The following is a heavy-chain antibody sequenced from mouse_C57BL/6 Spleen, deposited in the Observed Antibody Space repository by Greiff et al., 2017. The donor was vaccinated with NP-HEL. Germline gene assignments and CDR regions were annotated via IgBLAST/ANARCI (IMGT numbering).Heavy chain of an antibody. J-gene: IGHJ3*01. CDR3: ARSSTVVANRAWFAY. V-gene: IGHV7-3*01. Sequence: EVKLQESGGGLVQPGGSLSLSCAASGFTFTDYYMSWVRQPPGKALEWLGFIRNKANGYTTEYSASVKGRFTISRDNSQSILYLQMNALRAEDSATCYCARSSTVVANRAWFAYWGQGTLVTVSA. D-gene: IGHD1-1*01. CDR2: IRNKANGYTT. CDR1: GFTFTDYY.